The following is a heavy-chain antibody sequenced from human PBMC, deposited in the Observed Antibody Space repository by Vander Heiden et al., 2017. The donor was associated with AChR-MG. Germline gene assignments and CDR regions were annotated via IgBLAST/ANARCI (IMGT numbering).Heavy chain of an antibody. CDR2: ICSSSSYI. J-gene: IGHJ4*02. V-gene: IGHV3-21*01. CDR1: GFNFSRYS. Sequence: EVQLAESGGGLVKPGGSLRLYCAAAGFNFSRYSMKWVRQAPVKGLEWVSSICSSSSYISYADAVKGRFTISRDNAKNSLYLQMNSLRAEDTAVYYCARAGVFYDYVWGSYGYFDYWGQGTLVTVSS. CDR3: ARAGVFYDYVWGSYGYFDY. D-gene: IGHD3-16*01.